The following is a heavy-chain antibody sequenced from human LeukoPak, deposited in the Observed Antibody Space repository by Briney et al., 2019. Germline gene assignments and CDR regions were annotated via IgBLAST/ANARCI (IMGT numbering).Heavy chain of an antibody. J-gene: IGHJ3*02. Sequence: TNYAQKFQGRVTMTRDTSISTAYMELSRLRSDDTAVYYCARSQDIVVVPAAKAPSDAFDIWGQGTMVTVSS. V-gene: IGHV1-2*02. D-gene: IGHD2-2*01. CDR3: ARSQDIVVVPAAKAPSDAFDI. CDR2: T.